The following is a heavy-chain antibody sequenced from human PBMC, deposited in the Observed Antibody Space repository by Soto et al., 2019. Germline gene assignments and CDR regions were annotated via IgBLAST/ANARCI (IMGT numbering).Heavy chain of an antibody. CDR2: INTYNGNT. Sequence: QVQLVQSGGEVKKPGASVKVSCKASGYTFTNYGVNWVRQAPGQGLEWMGWINTYNGNTNYAQRLQGRVTLTTDMSTRTAYMELRSLTSDDTAVYYCARGSSPVDFDYWGQGTLVTVSS. CDR1: GYTFTNYG. CDR3: ARGSSPVDFDY. J-gene: IGHJ4*02. D-gene: IGHD6-13*01. V-gene: IGHV1-18*01.